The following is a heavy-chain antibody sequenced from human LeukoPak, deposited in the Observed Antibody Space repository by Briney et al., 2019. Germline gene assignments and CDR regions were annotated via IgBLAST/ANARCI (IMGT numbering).Heavy chain of an antibody. D-gene: IGHD2-2*01. CDR2: INPNSGGT. J-gene: IGHJ5*02. CDR1: GYTFTGYY. CDR3: ARVPIVVVPAAYLQGPTNWFDP. Sequence: ASVKVSCKASGYTFTGYYMHWVRQAPGQGLEWMGWINPNSGGTNYAQKFQGRVTMTRDTSINTAYMELSRLRSDDTAVYYCARVPIVVVPAAYLQGPTNWFDPRGQGTLVTVSS. V-gene: IGHV1-2*02.